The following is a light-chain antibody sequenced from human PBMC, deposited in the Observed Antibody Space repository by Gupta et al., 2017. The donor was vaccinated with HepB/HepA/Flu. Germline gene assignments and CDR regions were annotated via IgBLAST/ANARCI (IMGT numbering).Light chain of an antibody. CDR2: SNN. V-gene: IGLV1-44*01. CDR3: ATGDDSRNAVV. CDR1: NSNIGTNT. Sequence: SVLTQPPSASGTPGQRVTISCSGNNSNIGTNTVNWYPHLPGTAPKLLIYSNNTRHSGVPDRFSGSKYATSASIAISGLQAEDEGDDYCATGDDSRNAVVFGGGTKLTVL. J-gene: IGLJ2*01.